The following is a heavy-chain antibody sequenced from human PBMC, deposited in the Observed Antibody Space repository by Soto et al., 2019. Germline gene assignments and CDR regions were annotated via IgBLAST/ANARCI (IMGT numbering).Heavy chain of an antibody. J-gene: IGHJ6*02. D-gene: IGHD6-13*01. Sequence: PGGSLRLSCAAPGFTFSSYAVSWVRQAPGKGLEWVSAISGSGGSTYYADSVKGRFTISRDNSKNTLYLQMNSLRAEDTVVYYCAKVGMGAAGTFSGPTLYYYYGMDVWGQGTTVTVSS. CDR2: ISGSGGST. V-gene: IGHV3-23*01. CDR3: AKVGMGAAGTFSGPTLYYYYGMDV. CDR1: GFTFSSYA.